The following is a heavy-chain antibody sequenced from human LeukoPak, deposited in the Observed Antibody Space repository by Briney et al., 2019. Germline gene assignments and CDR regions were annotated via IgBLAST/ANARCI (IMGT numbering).Heavy chain of an antibody. Sequence: PGGSLRLSCAASGFTFSNYEMNWVRQAPGKGLEWIGSIYYSGSTYYNPSLKSRVTVSVDTSKNQFSLKLSSVTAADTAVYYCARDSMITFGGTHYMDVWGKGTTVTVSS. D-gene: IGHD3-16*01. V-gene: IGHV4-39*07. CDR1: GFTFSNYE. CDR2: IYYSGST. J-gene: IGHJ6*03. CDR3: ARDSMITFGGTHYMDV.